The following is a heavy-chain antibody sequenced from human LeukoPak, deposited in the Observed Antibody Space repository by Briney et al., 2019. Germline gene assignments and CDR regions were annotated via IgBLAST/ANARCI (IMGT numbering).Heavy chain of an antibody. V-gene: IGHV3-7*01. CDR3: ASDLDNGDVIDY. CDR2: IKQDGSEK. J-gene: IGHJ4*02. Sequence: PGGSLRLSCAASGFTFSSYWMSWVRQAPGKGLEWVAYIKQDGSEKYYVDSVKGRFTISRDNAKNSLYLQMNSLRAEDTAVYYCASDLDNGDVIDYWGQGTLVTVSS. CDR1: GFTFSSYW. D-gene: IGHD4-17*01.